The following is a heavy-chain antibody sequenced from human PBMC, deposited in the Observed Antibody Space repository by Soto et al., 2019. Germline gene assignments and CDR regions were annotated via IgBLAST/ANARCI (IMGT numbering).Heavy chain of an antibody. CDR1: GYIFTSYY. J-gene: IGHJ4*01. D-gene: IGHD3-10*01. Sequence: ASVKVSCKASGYIFTSYYIHWVRQAPGQGLEWMGWINPFDGSRMFAQSFQGRVTMTRDTSTSTVYLEVSSLRSEDTTVYYCSRVDPGETSPFDHWG. V-gene: IGHV1-46*03. CDR3: SRVDPGETSPFDH. CDR2: INPFDGSR.